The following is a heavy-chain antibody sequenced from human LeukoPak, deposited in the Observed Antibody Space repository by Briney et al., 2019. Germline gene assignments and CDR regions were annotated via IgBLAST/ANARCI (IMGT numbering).Heavy chain of an antibody. CDR1: GFTFSSYA. D-gene: IGHD2-15*01. CDR3: ARMGWLVVAATWGGNYGMDV. Sequence: GGSLRLSCAASGFTFSSYAMHWVRQAPGKGLEWVAVISYDGSNKYYADSVKGRFTISRDNSKKTLFLQMNSLRAEDTAVYYCARMGWLVVAATWGGNYGMDVWGQGTTVTVSS. V-gene: IGHV3-30-3*01. CDR2: ISYDGSNK. J-gene: IGHJ6*02.